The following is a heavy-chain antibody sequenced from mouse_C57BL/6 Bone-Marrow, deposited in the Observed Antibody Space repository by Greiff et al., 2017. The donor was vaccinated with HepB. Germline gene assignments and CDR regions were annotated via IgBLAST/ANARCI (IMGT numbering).Heavy chain of an antibody. V-gene: IGHV1-4*01. D-gene: IGHD1-1*01. CDR2: INPSSGYT. J-gene: IGHJ1*03. CDR3: ARAPSIYYYGSSYLWYFDV. Sequence: QVQLQQSGAELARPGASVKMSCKASGYTFTSYTMHWVTQRPGQGLEWIGYINPSSGYTKYNQKFKDKATLTADKSSSTAYMKLSSLTSEDSAVYYCARAPSIYYYGSSYLWYFDVWGTGTTVTVSS. CDR1: GYTFTSYT.